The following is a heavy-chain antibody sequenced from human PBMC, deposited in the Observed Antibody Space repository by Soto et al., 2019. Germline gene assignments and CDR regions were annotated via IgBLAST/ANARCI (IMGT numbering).Heavy chain of an antibody. CDR3: AHRAAWGSFDS. V-gene: IGHV2-5*02. CDR1: GFSLSASGVG. CDR2: IFWDDDK. Sequence: QITLKESGPTLVKPTQTLTLTCTFSGFSLSASGVGVGWIRHPPGKALEWLALIFWDDDKHYSPSLKSRLTITKDTAQNQVVLTMTNMDPVDTATHLCAHRAAWGSFDSWGQGTLVSVSS. J-gene: IGHJ4*02. D-gene: IGHD3-16*01.